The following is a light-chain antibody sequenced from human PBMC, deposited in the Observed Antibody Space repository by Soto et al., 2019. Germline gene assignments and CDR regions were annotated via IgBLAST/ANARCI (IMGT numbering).Light chain of an antibody. CDR3: QQYNSFSWT. CDR2: DAS. Sequence: MPQSPSTVSPSVGYRVTITCRASHCMNTWLAWYQQKPGKAPKFLIYDASSLESGVPSSFSGSGSGTEFTLTISSLQPDDFATYYCQQYNSFSWTFGQGTNVEI. J-gene: IGKJ1*01. V-gene: IGKV1-5*01. CDR1: HCMNTW.